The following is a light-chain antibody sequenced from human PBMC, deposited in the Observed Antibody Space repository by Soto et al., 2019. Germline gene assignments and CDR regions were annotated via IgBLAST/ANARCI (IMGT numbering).Light chain of an antibody. V-gene: IGLV2-8*01. CDR3: KSYAGSNTYV. Sequence: QSVLTQLPSASGSPGQSVTISCTGTKNDIGVYDFVSWYQHHPGKAPRLIIYEVVQRPSGVPDRFSGSKSGNTAPLTVSGLQAADEADYFCKSYAGSNTYVFGSGTKVTVL. CDR2: EVV. J-gene: IGLJ1*01. CDR1: KNDIGVYDF.